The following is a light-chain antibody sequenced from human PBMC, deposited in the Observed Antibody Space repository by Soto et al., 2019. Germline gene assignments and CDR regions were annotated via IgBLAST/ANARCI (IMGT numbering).Light chain of an antibody. V-gene: IGLV2-14*01. J-gene: IGLJ1*01. CDR2: EVS. CDR1: SSDIGTYNF. CDR3: YSYTSSSTYV. Sequence: QSVLTQPASVSGSPGQSITISCTGTSSDIGTYNFVSWYQQHPGKVPKLMIYEVSNRPSGVSDRFSGSKSDNTASLSISGLQAEDEADYYCYSYTSSSTYVFGTGTKLTVL.